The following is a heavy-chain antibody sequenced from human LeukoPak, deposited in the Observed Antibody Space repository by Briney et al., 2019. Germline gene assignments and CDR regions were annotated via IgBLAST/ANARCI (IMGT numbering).Heavy chain of an antibody. CDR2: ISGSGGST. J-gene: IGHJ4*02. CDR3: AKPVVAATHFDY. CDR1: GFTFSSYP. V-gene: IGHV3-23*01. Sequence: GGSLRLSCAASGFTFSSYPMSWVRQAPGKGLEWVSTISGSGGSTYYADSVKGRFSISRDNSKNTLYLQMNSLRAEDTAVYYCAKPVVAATHFDYWGQGTLVTVSS. D-gene: IGHD2-15*01.